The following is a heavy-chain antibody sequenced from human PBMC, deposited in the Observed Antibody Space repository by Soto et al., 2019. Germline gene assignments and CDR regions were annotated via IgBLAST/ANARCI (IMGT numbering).Heavy chain of an antibody. CDR2: INHSGST. CDR3: ARGRRLITMVRGVIQSWFDP. V-gene: IGHV4-34*01. J-gene: IGHJ5*02. D-gene: IGHD3-10*01. Sequence: PSETLSLTCAVYGGSFSGYYWSWIRQPPGKGLEWIGEINHSGSTNYNPSLKSRVTISVDTSKNQFSLKLSSVTAADTAVYYCARGRRLITMVRGVIQSWFDPWGQGTLVTVS. CDR1: GGSFSGYY.